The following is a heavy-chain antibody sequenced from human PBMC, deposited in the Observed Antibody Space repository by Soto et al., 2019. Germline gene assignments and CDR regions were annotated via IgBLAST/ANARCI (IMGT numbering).Heavy chain of an antibody. CDR2: VYRTGST. CDR3: ARARATIAAAAIFDC. V-gene: IGHV4-4*02. D-gene: IGHD6-13*01. Sequence: SETLSLTCAVSCGSISTSNWWSWVRQPPGKGLEWIGEVYRTGSTNYNPSLESRLTISVDKSKNQFSLKLTSVTAADTAVYYCARARATIAAAAIFDCWGQGTLVTVSS. CDR1: CGSISTSNW. J-gene: IGHJ4*02.